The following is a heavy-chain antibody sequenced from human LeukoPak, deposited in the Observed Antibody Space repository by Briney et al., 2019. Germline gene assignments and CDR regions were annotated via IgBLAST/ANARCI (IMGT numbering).Heavy chain of an antibody. V-gene: IGHV3-69-1*01. CDR1: GFILSDFT. Sequence: GGSLRLSCAASGFILSDFTMNWVRQAPGKGLEWVSTISNTGVTHYADSVKGRFTISKDSAKNSQYLQIYSLRDEDTAVYYCARYYFGSGNYRTFDRWGQGTLVIVSS. CDR3: ARYYFGSGNYRTFDR. CDR2: ISNTGVT. D-gene: IGHD3-10*01. J-gene: IGHJ4*02.